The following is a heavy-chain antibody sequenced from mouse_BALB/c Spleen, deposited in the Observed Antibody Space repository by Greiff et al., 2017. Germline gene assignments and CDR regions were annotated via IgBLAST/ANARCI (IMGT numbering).Heavy chain of an antibody. J-gene: IGHJ1*01. CDR1: GFSLTSYG. V-gene: IGHV2-9*02. CDR3: ARDNSTGWYFDV. Sequence: VKLMESGPGLVAPSQSLSITCTVSGFSLTSYGVHWVRQPPGKGLEWLGVIWAGGRTNYNSALMSRLSISKDNSKSQVFLKMHSLQTDDTAMYYGARDNSTGWYFDVWGAGTTVTVSS. CDR2: IWAGGRT. D-gene: IGHD1-1*01.